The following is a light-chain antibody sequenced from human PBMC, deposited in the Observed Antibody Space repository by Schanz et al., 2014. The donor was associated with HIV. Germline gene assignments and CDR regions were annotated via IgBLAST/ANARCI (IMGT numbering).Light chain of an antibody. CDR3: GTWDTSLSAWV. CDR1: TSNIANNF. Sequence: QSVLTQPPSVSAAPGQKVTISCSGSTSNIANNFVSWYQQLPGTAPKLLIYDNYKRPSEIPDRFSGSKSGTSATLGITGLQTGDEADYFCGTWDTSLSAWVFGGGTKLTVL. CDR2: DNY. J-gene: IGLJ3*02. V-gene: IGLV1-51*01.